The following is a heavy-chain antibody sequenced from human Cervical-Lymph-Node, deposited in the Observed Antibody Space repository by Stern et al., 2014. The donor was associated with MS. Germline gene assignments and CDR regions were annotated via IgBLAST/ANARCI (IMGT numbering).Heavy chain of an antibody. V-gene: IGHV4-61*03. D-gene: IGHD2-15*01. CDR1: GGSVSIGSYY. J-gene: IGHJ4*02. CDR3: ARGIVSTRPYFET. Sequence: VQLVESGPGLVKPSDTLSLTCTVSGGSVSIGSYYYSWIRQPPGKGLEWTGYISYSGSTYYSPSLSSRVTISLDKSKTHFSLELSSVTAADTAMYYCARGIVSTRPYFETWGPGILVTVSS. CDR2: ISYSGST.